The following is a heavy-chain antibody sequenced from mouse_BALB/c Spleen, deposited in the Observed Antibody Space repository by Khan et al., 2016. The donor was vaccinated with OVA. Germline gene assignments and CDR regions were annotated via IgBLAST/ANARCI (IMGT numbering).Heavy chain of an antibody. Sequence: VQLQQSGAELVKPGASVKLSCTASGFNIKDTYIHWVKQRPEQGLEWIGRIDPATGNIKYDPKFQGKATITADTPSNTANLHLSSLTSEDTAVYYCASTEIHYFGCYAMDYWGQGTSVTVSS. CDR2: IDPATGNI. D-gene: IGHD1-2*01. CDR3: ASTEIHYFGCYAMDY. CDR1: GFNIKDTY. J-gene: IGHJ4*01. V-gene: IGHV14-3*02.